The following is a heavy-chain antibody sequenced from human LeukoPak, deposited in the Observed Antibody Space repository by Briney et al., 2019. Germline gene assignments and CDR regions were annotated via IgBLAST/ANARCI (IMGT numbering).Heavy chain of an antibody. CDR1: GGSISSGGYY. D-gene: IGHD6-19*01. CDR2: IYYSGST. Sequence: SETLSLTCTVSGGSISSGGYYWSWIRQHPGKGLEWIGYIYYSGSTYYNPSLKSRVTISVDTSKNQFSLKLSSVTAADTAVYYCARQWLSYNWFDPWGQGTLVTVSS. J-gene: IGHJ5*02. V-gene: IGHV4-31*03. CDR3: ARQWLSYNWFDP.